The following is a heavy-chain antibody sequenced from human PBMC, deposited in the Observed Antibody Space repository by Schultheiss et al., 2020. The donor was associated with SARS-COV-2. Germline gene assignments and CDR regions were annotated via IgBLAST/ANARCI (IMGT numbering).Heavy chain of an antibody. Sequence: GGSLRLSCAASGFTFSDYYMSWIRQAPGKGLEWVSYISSSGSTIYYADSVKGRFTISRDNAKNSLYLQMNSLRAEDTAVYYCARDPQGVVTAIRGWFDPWGQGTLVTVSS. V-gene: IGHV3-11*04. CDR3: ARDPQGVVTAIRGWFDP. CDR2: ISSSGSTI. J-gene: IGHJ5*02. D-gene: IGHD2-21*02. CDR1: GFTFSDYY.